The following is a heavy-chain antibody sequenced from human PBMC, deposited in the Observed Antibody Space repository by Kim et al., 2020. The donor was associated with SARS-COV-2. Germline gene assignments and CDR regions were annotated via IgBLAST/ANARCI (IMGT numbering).Heavy chain of an antibody. CDR1: GFTFNNYA. D-gene: IGHD3-10*01. V-gene: IGHV3-23*01. CDR2: IRGSGGST. J-gene: IGHJ3*02. Sequence: GGSLRLSCAASGFTFNNYAMSWVRQAPGKGLEWFSSIRGSGGSTYYADSVRGRFTISRDNSKNTLLLQMSSLTAEDTAIYYCAKAVGGSVSCITDAFD. CDR3: AKAVGGSVSCITDAFD.